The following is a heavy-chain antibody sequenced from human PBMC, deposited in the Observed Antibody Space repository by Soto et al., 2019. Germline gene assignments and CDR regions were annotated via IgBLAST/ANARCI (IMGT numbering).Heavy chain of an antibody. J-gene: IGHJ6*02. Sequence: QVQLQESGPGLVKPSQTLSLTCTVSGGSISSGGYYWSWIRQHPGKGLEWIGYIYYSGSTYYNPSLKSRVTIAVDTSKNQFSLKLSSVTAADTAVYYCARDTTRGGGSGRMDVWGQGTTVTVSS. D-gene: IGHD3-10*01. CDR3: ARDTTRGGGSGRMDV. CDR2: IYYSGST. CDR1: GGSISSGGYY. V-gene: IGHV4-31*03.